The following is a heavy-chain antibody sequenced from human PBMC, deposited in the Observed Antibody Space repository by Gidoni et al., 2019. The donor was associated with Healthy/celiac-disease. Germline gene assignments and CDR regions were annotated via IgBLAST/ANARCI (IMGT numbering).Heavy chain of an antibody. Sequence: PGSSVQVSCKASGYTFTSYGISWVRQPPGQGLVWMGCISAYNGNTNYAQKLQGRVTMTTDTSTSTAYMELRSVRSDDTAVYYCARDGVGKPLFDPWGQGTLVTVSS. V-gene: IGHV1-18*01. D-gene: IGHD2-15*01. CDR3: ARDGVGKPLFDP. CDR2: ISAYNGNT. J-gene: IGHJ5*02. CDR1: GYTFTSYG.